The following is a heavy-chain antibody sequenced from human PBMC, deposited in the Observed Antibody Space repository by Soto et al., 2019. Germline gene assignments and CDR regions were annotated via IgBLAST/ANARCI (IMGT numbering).Heavy chain of an antibody. CDR1: GLTFSNYA. V-gene: IGHV3-23*01. Sequence: PGGSLRLSCATFGLTFSNYAMSWVRQAPGGGLEWVSSMSGSSSTTYYADSVRGRFTISRDRSENTLYLQMSSLRAEDTALYYCAKNQERELPRVIDFWGQGTLVTVSS. D-gene: IGHD1-7*01. CDR2: MSGSSSTT. J-gene: IGHJ4*02. CDR3: AKNQERELPRVIDF.